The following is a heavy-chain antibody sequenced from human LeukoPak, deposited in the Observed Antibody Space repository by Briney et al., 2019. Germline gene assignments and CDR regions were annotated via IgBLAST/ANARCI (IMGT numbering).Heavy chain of an antibody. CDR1: GGSISSYY. J-gene: IGHJ5*02. CDR2: IYYSGST. D-gene: IGHD1-7*01. Sequence: PSETLSLTCTVSGGSISSYYWSWIRQPPGKGLEWIGYIYYSGSTNYNPSLKSRVTISVDTSKNQFSLKLSSVTAADTAVYYCARQNNWNYEYWFDPWGQGTLVTVSS. CDR3: ARQNNWNYEYWFDP. V-gene: IGHV4-59*01.